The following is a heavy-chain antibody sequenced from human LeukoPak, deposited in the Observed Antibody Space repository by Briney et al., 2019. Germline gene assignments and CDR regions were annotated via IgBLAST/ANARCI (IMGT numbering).Heavy chain of an antibody. CDR2: MSGSDAGT. Sequence: GGSLRLSCIASRFTFNSYAMSWVRQAPGKGLEWVSAMSGSDAGTYYADSVKGRFTISRDNSKNTLYLQMNSLRAGDTAVYYCAKSDTPWGSWYYFDYWGQGTLVTVSS. CDR3: AKSDTPWGSWYYFDY. V-gene: IGHV3-23*01. CDR1: RFTFNSYA. J-gene: IGHJ4*02. D-gene: IGHD6-13*01.